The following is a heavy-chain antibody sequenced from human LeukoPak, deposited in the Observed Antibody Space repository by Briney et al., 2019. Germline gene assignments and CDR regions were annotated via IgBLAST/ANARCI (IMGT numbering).Heavy chain of an antibody. CDR3: AREYYYDTSGYSHDAFDI. CDR1: GGSISSSSYF. Sequence: PSETLSLTCTVSGGSISSSSYFWGWIRQPPGKGLEWIGSISYNENTYSNPSLKSRVTISIDTSKTHFSLKLSSMTAADTAVYYCAREYYYDTSGYSHDAFDIWGQGTMVTVSS. V-gene: IGHV4-39*07. J-gene: IGHJ3*02. CDR2: ISYNENT. D-gene: IGHD3-22*01.